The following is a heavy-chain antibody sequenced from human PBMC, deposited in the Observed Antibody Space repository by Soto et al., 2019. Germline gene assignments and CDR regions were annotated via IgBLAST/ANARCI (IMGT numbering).Heavy chain of an antibody. J-gene: IGHJ5*02. Sequence: QVQLVQSGAEVKKPGASVKVSCKASGYTFTSYGITWVRQAPGQGLERMGWISAYNGNTNYAQKLQGRVPMTTDTSTSTAYMELRSLRSGDTAVYYCAAYYEEGWFGPWGQGTLVTVSS. D-gene: IGHD3-16*01. CDR1: GYTFTSYG. CDR3: AAYYEEGWFGP. CDR2: ISAYNGNT. V-gene: IGHV1-18*01.